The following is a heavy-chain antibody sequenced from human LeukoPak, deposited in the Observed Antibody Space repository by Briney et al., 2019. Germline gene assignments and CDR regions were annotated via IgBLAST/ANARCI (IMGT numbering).Heavy chain of an antibody. D-gene: IGHD6-6*01. CDR2: INHSGST. V-gene: IGHV4-34*01. CDR1: GGSFSGYY. J-gene: IGHJ5*02. CDR3: ARRGYCSSSRNRFDP. Sequence: SETLSLTCAVYGGSFSGYYWSWIRQPPGKGLEWIGEINHSGSTNYNPSLKSRVTISVDTSKNQFSLKLSSVTAADTAVYYCARRGYCSSSRNRFDPWGQGTLVTVSS.